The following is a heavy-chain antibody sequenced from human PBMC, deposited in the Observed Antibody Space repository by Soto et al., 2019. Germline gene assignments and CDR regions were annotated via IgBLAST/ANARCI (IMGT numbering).Heavy chain of an antibody. J-gene: IGHJ6*02. D-gene: IGHD6-19*01. CDR2: ISHSGST. V-gene: IGHV4-4*02. Sequence: QVQLQESCPGLVKPSGTLSLTCAVSGGSISSRDWWSWVRQPPGRGLEWIWEISHSGSTNYIPSLKIRVTRTGDKSKKHCCPNALSVHAADTAVSVCVSRQQWLRRDSYYSGVDVWGHGTTVTAYS. CDR1: GGSISSRDW. CDR3: VSRQQWLRRDSYYSGVDV.